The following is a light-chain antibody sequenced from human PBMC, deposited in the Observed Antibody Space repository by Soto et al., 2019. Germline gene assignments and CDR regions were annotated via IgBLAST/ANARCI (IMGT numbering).Light chain of an antibody. Sequence: DIQLTQSPSTLSASVGDRVTITCRASQSISSWLAWYQQKPGTAPKLPIYEASTLQSGVPSRFSGIRSGTEFTLSVSSLQPDDFATYYCQQYNDSFPYTFGQGTK. CDR3: QQYNDSFPYT. V-gene: IGKV1-5*03. CDR1: QSISSW. J-gene: IGKJ2*01. CDR2: EAS.